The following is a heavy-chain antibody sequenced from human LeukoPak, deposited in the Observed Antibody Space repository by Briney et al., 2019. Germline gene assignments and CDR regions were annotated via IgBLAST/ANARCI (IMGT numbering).Heavy chain of an antibody. J-gene: IGHJ5*02. Sequence: ASVKVSCKASGYTFTSYGISWVRQAPGQGLEWMGWISAYNGNTNYAQKLQGRVTMTIDTSTSTAYMELRSLRSDDTAVYYCARELREGQYSNYVWFDPWGQGTLVTVSS. CDR3: ARELREGQYSNYVWFDP. CDR2: ISAYNGNT. V-gene: IGHV1-18*01. D-gene: IGHD4-11*01. CDR1: GYTFTSYG.